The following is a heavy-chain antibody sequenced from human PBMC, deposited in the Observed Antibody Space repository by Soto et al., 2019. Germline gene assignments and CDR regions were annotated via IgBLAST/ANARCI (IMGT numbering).Heavy chain of an antibody. D-gene: IGHD2-15*01. Sequence: EVQLLESGGGSVQPGGSLRLSCTASGFTFSGSAMTWARQAPGKGLEWVSAISESGGTIFYADSVKGRFTVSRDNSRDTLYLQMSSLRADDTAVYYCVTQIRPGWRLYDQWGQGTLVTVSS. V-gene: IGHV3-23*01. CDR2: ISESGGTI. J-gene: IGHJ4*02. CDR3: VTQIRPGWRLYDQ. CDR1: GFTFSGSA.